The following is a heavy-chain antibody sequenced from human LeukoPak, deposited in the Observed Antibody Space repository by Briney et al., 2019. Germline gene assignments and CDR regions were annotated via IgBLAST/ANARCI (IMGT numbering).Heavy chain of an antibody. J-gene: IGHJ4*02. D-gene: IGHD2-2*01. Sequence: GASVKVSCKASGYTFTSYGISWVRQAPGQGLEWMVWISAYNGNTNYAQKLQGRVTMTTDTSTSTAYMELRSLRSDDAAVYYCARSIVSQTKGDIVVVPAADDVAGKHYFDYWGQGTLVTVSS. V-gene: IGHV1-18*01. CDR2: ISAYNGNT. CDR1: GYTFTSYG. CDR3: ARSIVSQTKGDIVVVPAADDVAGKHYFDY.